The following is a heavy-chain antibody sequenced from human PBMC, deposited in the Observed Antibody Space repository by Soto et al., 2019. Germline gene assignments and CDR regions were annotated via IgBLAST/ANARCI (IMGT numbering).Heavy chain of an antibody. V-gene: IGHV3-23*01. CDR3: AKSVGVVPAAPADV. Sequence: GGSLRLSCAASGVTFSSYAMSWVRQAPGKGLEWVSAISGSGGSTYYADSVKGRFTISRDNSKNTLYLQMNSLRAEDTAVYYCAKSVGVVPAAPADVWGQGTTVTVSS. CDR2: ISGSGGST. D-gene: IGHD2-2*01. CDR1: GVTFSSYA. J-gene: IGHJ6*02.